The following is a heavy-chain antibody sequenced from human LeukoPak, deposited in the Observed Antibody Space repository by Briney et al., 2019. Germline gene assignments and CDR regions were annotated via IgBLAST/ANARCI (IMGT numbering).Heavy chain of an antibody. J-gene: IGHJ5*02. V-gene: IGHV4-34*01. CDR1: GGSFSGYY. CDR2: INHSGST. Sequence: SETLSLTCAVYGGSFSGYYWSWIRQPPGKGLEWIGEINHSGSTNYNPSLKSRVTISVDTSKNQFSLKLSSVTAADTAVYYCARGRRLAQFDPWGQGTLVTVSS. CDR3: ARGRRLAQFDP.